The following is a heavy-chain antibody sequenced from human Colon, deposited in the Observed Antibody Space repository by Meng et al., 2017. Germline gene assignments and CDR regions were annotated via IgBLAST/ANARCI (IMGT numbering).Heavy chain of an antibody. V-gene: IGHV6-1*01. CDR3: TTWYGEY. CDR1: GDSVSSNRAL. CDR2: TYYRSEWQN. D-gene: IGHD3-10*01. Sequence: QVQLQQSVPGFVKPSQTLSLTCAISGDSVSSNRALWHWVRQSPSRGLEWLGQTYYRSEWQNHYGVSVKSRITINADTSRNHFSLHLNSVTPEDTAVYYCTTWYGEYWGQGTLVTVSS. J-gene: IGHJ1*01.